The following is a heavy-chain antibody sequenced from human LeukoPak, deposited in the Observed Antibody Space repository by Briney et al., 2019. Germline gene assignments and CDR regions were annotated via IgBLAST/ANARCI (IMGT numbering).Heavy chain of an antibody. CDR2: ISVSGDST. CDR3: AKSNYFDSGGYYFFDY. Sequence: GGCLRLSCAASAFTFSKYGMTWVRQAPGKGLEWVSGISVSGDSTNYADSVKGRFTISGDNSKNTLYLQMNSLRAEDTAVYYCAKSNYFDSGGYYFFDYWGQGTLVTVSS. D-gene: IGHD3-22*01. J-gene: IGHJ4*02. V-gene: IGHV3-23*01. CDR1: AFTFSKYG.